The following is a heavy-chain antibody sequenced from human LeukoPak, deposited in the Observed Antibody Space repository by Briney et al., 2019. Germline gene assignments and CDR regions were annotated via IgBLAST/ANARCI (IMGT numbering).Heavy chain of an antibody. D-gene: IGHD5-18*01. J-gene: IGHJ4*02. CDR3: ARRSPNTAIYYYFDY. CDR2: IYYSGST. Sequence: SETLSLTCTVSGASISGSYWNWIRQPPGKGLEWIGSIYYSGSTYYNPSLKNRVTISVDTSKNQFSLKLSSVTAADTAVYYCARRSPNTAIYYYFDYWGQGTLVTVSS. V-gene: IGHV4-39*01. CDR1: GASISGSY.